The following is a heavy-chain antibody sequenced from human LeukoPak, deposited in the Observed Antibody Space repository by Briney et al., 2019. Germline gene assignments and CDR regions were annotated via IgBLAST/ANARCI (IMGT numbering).Heavy chain of an antibody. CDR3: ARLPLRYNYVDY. CDR1: GFSISSYY. CDR2: IYYSGTT. Sequence: PSETLSLTCTVSGFSISSYYWSWIRQAPGKGLEWIGDIYYSGTTDYNPSLKSRVTISIDTSKSQFSLKLNSVTAADTAVYYCARLPLRYNYVDYWGQGTLVTVSS. V-gene: IGHV4-59*01. D-gene: IGHD1-1*01. J-gene: IGHJ4*02.